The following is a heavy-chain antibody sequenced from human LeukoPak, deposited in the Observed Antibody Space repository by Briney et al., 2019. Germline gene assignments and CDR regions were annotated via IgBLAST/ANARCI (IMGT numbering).Heavy chain of an antibody. CDR3: AKIQGWFNAAFHI. Sequence: GGSLRLSCAASGFTFRRYSIHWVRQAPGKGLEWVAVISYAGSTEYYADSVKGRFTISTDNSKNTLFLQMNGLRAEDTAVYYCAKIQGWFNAAFHIGGQGTMVTVSS. CDR1: GFTFRRYS. J-gene: IGHJ3*02. CDR2: ISYAGSTE. V-gene: IGHV3-30*04. D-gene: IGHD6-19*01.